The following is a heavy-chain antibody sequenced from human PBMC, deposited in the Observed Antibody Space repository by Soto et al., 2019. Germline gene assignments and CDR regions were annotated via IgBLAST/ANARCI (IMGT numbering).Heavy chain of an antibody. CDR2: IFHSGTT. CDR3: ARLLDGSRGYYYFDY. V-gene: IGHV4-38-2*01. D-gene: IGHD3-22*01. CDR1: GYSISRGYY. Sequence: SETLCVTCAVSGYSISRGYYWGWIRQPPGKGLEWLGSIFHSGTTYDNPSLKSRVTISVDMSKNQFPLRLSSVTAADTAVHYCARLLDGSRGYYYFDYWGQGTLVTVS. J-gene: IGHJ4*02.